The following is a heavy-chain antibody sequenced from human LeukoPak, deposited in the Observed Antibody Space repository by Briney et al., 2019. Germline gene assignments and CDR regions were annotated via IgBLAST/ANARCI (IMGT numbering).Heavy chain of an antibody. CDR3: ARAFGLTDY. Sequence: GGSLRLSCVASGFTFSDYYMSWIRQASGKGLEWVSYISSSSRSTNYADSVKGRFTISRDNAKNSLYLQMNSLRDEDTAVYYCARAFGLTDYWGQGTLVTVSS. D-gene: IGHD3/OR15-3a*01. CDR2: ISSSSRST. V-gene: IGHV3-11*06. CDR1: GFTFSDYY. J-gene: IGHJ4*02.